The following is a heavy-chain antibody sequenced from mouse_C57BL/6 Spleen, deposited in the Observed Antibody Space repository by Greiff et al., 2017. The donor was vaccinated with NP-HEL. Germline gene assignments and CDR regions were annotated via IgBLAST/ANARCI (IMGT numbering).Heavy chain of an antibody. CDR2: INPSSGYT. CDR3: ARSGAAETYFEG. Sequence: QVQLQQSGAELARPGASVKMSCKASGYTFTSYTMHWVKQRPGQGLEWIGYINPSSGYTKYNQKFKDKATLTADKSSSPAYMQLSSLTSEDSAGIDCARSGAAETYFEGGGEGTARTV. V-gene: IGHV1-4*01. CDR1: GYTFTSYT. J-gene: IGHJ2*01. D-gene: IGHD6-1*01.